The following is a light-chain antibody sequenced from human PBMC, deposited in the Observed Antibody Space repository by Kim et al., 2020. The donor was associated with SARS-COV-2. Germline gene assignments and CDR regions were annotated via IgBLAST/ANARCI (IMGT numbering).Light chain of an antibody. CDR1: ESVSTE. CDR2: DVS. V-gene: IGKV3-15*01. Sequence: EIVMTQSPATLSVSPGDRVTLFCRASESVSTELAWYHQTPGQAPRLLIYDVSTRATGIPARFSGSGSQTEFTLTISSLQSEDFAVYFCQQYNKWPLTFGGGTKVDIK. CDR3: QQYNKWPLT. J-gene: IGKJ4*01.